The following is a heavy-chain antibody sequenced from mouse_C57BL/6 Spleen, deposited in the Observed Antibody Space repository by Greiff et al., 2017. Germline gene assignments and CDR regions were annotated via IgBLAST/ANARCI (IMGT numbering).Heavy chain of an antibody. CDR3: ARSRRDYDEDYAMDY. CDR1: GYTFTDHT. Sequence: VQLQQSDAELVKPGASVKISCKVSGYTFTDHTIHWMKQRPEQGLEWIGYIYPRDGSTKYNEKFKGKATLTVDTSSSTAYMELHSLTSEDSAVYCCARSRRDYDEDYAMDYWGQGTSVTVSS. D-gene: IGHD2-4*01. V-gene: IGHV1-78*01. J-gene: IGHJ4*01. CDR2: IYPRDGST.